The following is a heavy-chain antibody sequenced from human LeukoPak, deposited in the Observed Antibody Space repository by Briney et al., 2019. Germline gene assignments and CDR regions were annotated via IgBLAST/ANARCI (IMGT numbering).Heavy chain of an antibody. CDR3: ESTTGP. D-gene: IGHD1-7*01. J-gene: IGHJ5*02. V-gene: IGHV3-7*03. CDR2: IKGDGSKK. CDR1: GFTFEHYW. Sequence: PGGSPRLSCAASGFTFEHYWMRWVRQAPGKGLEWVATIKGDGSKKDYVDSVRGRFTVSIDNAKNSLYLQMSSLRVEDTAIYYCESTTGPWGQGTLVTVSS.